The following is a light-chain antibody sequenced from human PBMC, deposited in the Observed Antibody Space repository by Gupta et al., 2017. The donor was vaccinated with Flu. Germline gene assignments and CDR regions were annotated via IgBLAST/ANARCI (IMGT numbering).Light chain of an antibody. J-gene: IGKJ2*01. V-gene: IGKV3-20*01. Sequence: EIVLTQSPGTLSLSPGERATLSCRASQTVSSTFLAWYQQKPGQAPRLLIYGTSTRATGIPDRFSGRGSGTDFFLTISRLEAEDFAVYYCQQDAYLPRTFGQGTKVEMK. CDR2: GTS. CDR1: QTVSSTF. CDR3: QQDAYLPRT.